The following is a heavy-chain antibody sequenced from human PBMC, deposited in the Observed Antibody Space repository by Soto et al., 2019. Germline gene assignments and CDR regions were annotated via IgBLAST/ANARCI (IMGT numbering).Heavy chain of an antibody. V-gene: IGHV3-23*01. Sequence: EAQLLESGGGSVQPGGSLRLSCAASGFTFSSHGMSWILQAPGKGLEWISGLSRGGGSTYYVDSVKGRFTISRDNAKNTLDLIMKSLRVEDTALYYCARDGQYRTDGFDIWGQGTMVTVSS. CDR1: GFTFSSHG. CDR3: ARDGQYRTDGFDI. J-gene: IGHJ3*02. D-gene: IGHD5-12*01. CDR2: LSRGGGST.